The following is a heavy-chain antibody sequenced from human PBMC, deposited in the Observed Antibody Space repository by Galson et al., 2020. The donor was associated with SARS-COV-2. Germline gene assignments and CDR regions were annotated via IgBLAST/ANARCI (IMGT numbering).Heavy chain of an antibody. CDR3: AKNGFSGRKAAGYDY. J-gene: IGHJ4*02. V-gene: IGHV3-23*01. CDR1: GFTFSSSA. Sequence: GGSLRLSCAASGFTFSSSAVTWVRQAPGKGLAWVSVITGNGAGTYYAGSVKGRFIISRDNSKNTLYLQMNSLRVEDTAVYYCAKNGFSGRKAAGYDYWGQGTLVTVSS. CDR2: ITGNGAGT. D-gene: IGHD2-15*01.